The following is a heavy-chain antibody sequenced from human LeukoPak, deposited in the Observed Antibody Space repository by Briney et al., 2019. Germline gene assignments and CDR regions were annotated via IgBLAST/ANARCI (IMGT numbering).Heavy chain of an antibody. J-gene: IGHJ4*02. CDR3: ARDQYDTWSRRGNFDS. CDR1: GFTFGKYW. D-gene: IGHD3-3*01. V-gene: IGHV3-7*03. Sequence: GGSLRLSCVASGFTFGKYWMSWVRQAPGKGLEWVANIKLDGSEKNYVDSVKGRFIISRDNTKNSLYLQMNSLRVEDTAVFYCARDQYDTWSRRGNFDSWGQGTLVIVSS. CDR2: IKLDGSEK.